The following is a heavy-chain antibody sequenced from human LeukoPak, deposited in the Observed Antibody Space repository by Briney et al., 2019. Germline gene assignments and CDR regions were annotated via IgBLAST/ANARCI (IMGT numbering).Heavy chain of an antibody. CDR1: GGSISSSSYY. V-gene: IGHV4-39*07. J-gene: IGHJ4*02. CDR3: ARRTGYSSSWPFDY. Sequence: EPSETLSLTCTVSGGSISSSSYYWGWIRQPPGKGLEWIGEINHSGSTNYNPSLKSRVTISVDTSKNQFSLKLSSVTAADTAVYYCARRTGYSSSWPFDYWGQGTLVTVSS. D-gene: IGHD6-13*01. CDR2: INHSGST.